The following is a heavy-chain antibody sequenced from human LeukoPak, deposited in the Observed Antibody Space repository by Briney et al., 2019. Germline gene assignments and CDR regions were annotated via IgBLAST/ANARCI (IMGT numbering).Heavy chain of an antibody. J-gene: IGHJ4*02. CDR1: GYTFTSYG. D-gene: IGHD3-3*01. CDR3: ARDRGITIFGVADY. CDR2: ISAYNGNT. Sequence: ASVKVSCKASGYTFTSYGISWVRQAPGQGLEWMGWISAYNGNTNYAQELQGRVTMTTDTSTSTAYMELRSLRSDDTAVYYCARDRGITIFGVADYWGQGTLVTVSS. V-gene: IGHV1-18*01.